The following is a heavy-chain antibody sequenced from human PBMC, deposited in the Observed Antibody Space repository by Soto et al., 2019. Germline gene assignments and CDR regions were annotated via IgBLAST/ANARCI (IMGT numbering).Heavy chain of an antibody. V-gene: IGHV1-46*01. J-gene: IGHJ6*02. CDR3: ARVYCSSTSCRSDYYYYGMDV. CDR1: GYTFASYY. D-gene: IGHD2-2*01. Sequence: GASVEVSCKESGYTFASYYMQWVRQAPGQRLEWKGIINPSGGSTSYAQKFQGRVTMNRDTSTSTVYMELSSLRSDDTAVYYCARVYCSSTSCRSDYYYYGMDVWGQGTTVTVSS. CDR2: INPSGGST.